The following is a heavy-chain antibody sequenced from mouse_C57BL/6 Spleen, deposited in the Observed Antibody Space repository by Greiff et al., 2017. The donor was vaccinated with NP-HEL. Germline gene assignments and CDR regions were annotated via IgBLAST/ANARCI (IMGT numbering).Heavy chain of an antibody. CDR3: ARTTVVATDAMDY. J-gene: IGHJ4*01. Sequence: QVQLQQPGAELVMPGASVKLSCKASGYTFTSYWMHWVKQRPGQGLEWIGEIDPSDSYTNYNQKFKGKSTLTVDKSSSTAYMQLSSLTSEDSAVYYCARTTVVATDAMDYWGQGTSVTVSS. V-gene: IGHV1-69*01. CDR2: IDPSDSYT. D-gene: IGHD1-1*01. CDR1: GYTFTSYW.